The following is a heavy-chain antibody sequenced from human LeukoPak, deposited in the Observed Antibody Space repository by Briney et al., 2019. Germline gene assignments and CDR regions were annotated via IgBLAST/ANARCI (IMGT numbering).Heavy chain of an antibody. CDR1: GFTFSSYS. CDR3: AKDRSGVGPTAADY. V-gene: IGHV3-48*01. J-gene: IGHJ4*02. D-gene: IGHD1-26*01. Sequence: GGSLRLSCAASGFTFSSYSMNWVRQAPGKGLEWVSYISSSSSTIYYADSVKGRFTISRDNAKNSLYLQMNSLRAEDTAVYYCAKDRSGVGPTAADYWGQGTLVIVSS. CDR2: ISSSSSTI.